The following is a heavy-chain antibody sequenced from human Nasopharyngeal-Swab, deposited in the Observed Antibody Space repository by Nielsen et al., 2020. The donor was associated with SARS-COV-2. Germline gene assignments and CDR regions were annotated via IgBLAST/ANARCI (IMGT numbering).Heavy chain of an antibody. J-gene: IGHJ4*02. CDR2: IRTKSNKYAT. V-gene: IGHV3-73*01. Sequence: GGSLRLSCAASGFTFSGSTMHWVRQASGKGLEWVGRIRTKSNKYATTYGASVKGRVTISRDDSKTTAYLQMNSLKTEDTAVYYCANSSGGDHGRLAPDYWGQGTLVTVSS. CDR1: GFTFSGST. D-gene: IGHD2-21*02. CDR3: ANSSGGDHGRLAPDY.